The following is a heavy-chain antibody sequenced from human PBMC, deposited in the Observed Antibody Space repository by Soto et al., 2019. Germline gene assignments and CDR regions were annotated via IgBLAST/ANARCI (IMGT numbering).Heavy chain of an antibody. CDR2: KYYRSKWYN. CDR3: ARAHYASGAFDI. V-gene: IGHV6-1*01. D-gene: IGHD2-2*01. Sequence: QVQLQQSGPELVKPSQTLSLTCAISWDSVSSNSAAWNWIRQSPSRGLEWVERKYYRSKWYNYYAVCVTSRITINPDTSKNQCSLQLNSVTPEDTAVYYCARAHYASGAFDIWGQGTMVTVSS. J-gene: IGHJ3*02. CDR1: WDSVSSNSAA.